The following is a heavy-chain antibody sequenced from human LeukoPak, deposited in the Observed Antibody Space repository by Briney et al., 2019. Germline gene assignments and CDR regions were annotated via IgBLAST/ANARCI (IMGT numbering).Heavy chain of an antibody. Sequence: SETLFLTCTVSGGSISSSSYYWGLVRQPPGKGLEWIGSIYYSGSTYYNPSLKSRVTISVDTSKNQFSLKLSSVTAADTAVYYCASRRGGYFDYWGQGTLVTVSS. CDR1: GGSISSSSYY. V-gene: IGHV4-39*07. CDR3: ASRRGGYFDY. D-gene: IGHD3-10*01. CDR2: IYYSGST. J-gene: IGHJ4*02.